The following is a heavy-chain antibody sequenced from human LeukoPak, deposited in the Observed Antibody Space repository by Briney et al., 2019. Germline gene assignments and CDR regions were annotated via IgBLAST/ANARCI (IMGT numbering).Heavy chain of an antibody. CDR2: IYPGDSDT. CDR1: GYSFTTYW. V-gene: IGHV5-51*01. Sequence: EESLNISCNGSGYSFTTYWIGWVRHMPRKGLEWMGIIYPGDSDTRYSPSFQGQVTISADRSISTAYLQWCSLKASDTAMYYCARHPGCPTWGTSANPFEYWGEGTLVTVSS. CDR3: ARHPGCPTWGTSANPFEY. J-gene: IGHJ4*02. D-gene: IGHD2-8*02.